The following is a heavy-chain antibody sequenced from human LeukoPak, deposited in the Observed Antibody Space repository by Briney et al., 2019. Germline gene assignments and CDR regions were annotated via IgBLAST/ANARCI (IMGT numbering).Heavy chain of an antibody. J-gene: IGHJ4*02. Sequence: PSETLSLTCTVSGGSISSGVYYWSWIRQHPGKGLEWIGYIYYSGSTYYNPSLKSRVTISVDTSKNQFSLKLSSVNAADTAVYYCARAVNYGDFFDSWGQGTLVTVSS. CDR3: ARAVNYGDFFDS. V-gene: IGHV4-31*03. CDR1: GGSISSGVYY. CDR2: IYYSGST. D-gene: IGHD4-17*01.